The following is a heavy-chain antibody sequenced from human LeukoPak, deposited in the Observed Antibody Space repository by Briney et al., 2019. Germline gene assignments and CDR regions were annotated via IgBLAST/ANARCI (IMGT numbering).Heavy chain of an antibody. CDR1: GFTFSNAW. CDR2: LSGNGNTI. CDR3: ARAVPSTYYYDSSGYPDY. D-gene: IGHD3-22*01. V-gene: IGHV3-23*01. Sequence: PGGSLRLSCAASGFTFSNAWMNWVRQAPGKGLECVSALSGNGNTIYYADSVKGRFTISRDNSKNTLSLQMNSLRAEDTAVYYCARAVPSTYYYDSSGYPDYWGQGTLVTVSS. J-gene: IGHJ4*02.